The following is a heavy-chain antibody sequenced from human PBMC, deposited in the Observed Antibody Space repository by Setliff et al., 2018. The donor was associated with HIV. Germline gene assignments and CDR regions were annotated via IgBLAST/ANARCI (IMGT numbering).Heavy chain of an antibody. CDR3: ARDRHYSGLGSYGP. CDR1: GGSFGDYH. J-gene: IGHJ5*02. Sequence: SETLSLTCTLSGGSFGDYHWSWIRQPAGRGLEWIGRIFRSGTTDYKFSLKSRVTISIDTSRNQFSLRLTSVTAEDTAVYYCARDRHYSGLGSYGPWGPGPLVTVSS. D-gene: IGHD3-10*01. CDR2: IFRSGTT. V-gene: IGHV4-4*07.